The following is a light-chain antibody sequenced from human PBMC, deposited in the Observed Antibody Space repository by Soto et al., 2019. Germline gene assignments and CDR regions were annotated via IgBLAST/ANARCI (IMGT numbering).Light chain of an antibody. CDR2: DTS. CDR3: QQFNNWPTIT. Sequence: TVTTPSPATLSVSLGARATLSCRASPIVSIHLAWYQQKPGQAPRLLIYDTSNRATGIPARLSGSGSGTEFTLPISRLQSEDFAVYYCQQFNNWPTITFGQGTRLEIK. J-gene: IGKJ5*01. CDR1: PIVSIH. V-gene: IGKV3-15*01.